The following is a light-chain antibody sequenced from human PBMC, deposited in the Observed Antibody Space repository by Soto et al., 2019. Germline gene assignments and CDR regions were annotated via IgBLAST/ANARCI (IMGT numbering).Light chain of an antibody. CDR3: QQLNSYPIT. CDR2: AAS. V-gene: IGKV1-9*01. CDR1: QVISSY. Sequence: DIQLTQSPSFLSASVGDRVTITCWASQVISSYLAWYQQKPGKAPKLLIYAASTLQSGVPSRFSGSRSGTEFTLTISSLQPEDFATYYCQQLNSYPITFGQGTRLEIK. J-gene: IGKJ5*01.